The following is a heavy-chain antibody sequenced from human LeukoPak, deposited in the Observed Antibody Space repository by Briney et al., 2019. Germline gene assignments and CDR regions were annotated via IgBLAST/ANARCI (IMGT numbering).Heavy chain of an antibody. CDR2: IYYSGST. Sequence: SETLSLTCTVSGGPISSYYWSWIRQPPGKGLEWIGYIYYSGSTNCNPSLKSRVTISVDTSKNQFSLKLNSVTAADTAVYYCARFDGGYDTFDYWGQGTLVTVSS. D-gene: IGHD5-12*01. V-gene: IGHV4-59*08. CDR3: ARFDGGYDTFDY. J-gene: IGHJ4*02. CDR1: GGPISSYY.